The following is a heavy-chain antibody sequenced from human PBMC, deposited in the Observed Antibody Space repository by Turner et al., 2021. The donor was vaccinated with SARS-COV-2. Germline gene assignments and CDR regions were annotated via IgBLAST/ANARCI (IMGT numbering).Heavy chain of an antibody. Sequence: QVQVVQSGAEVKQPGASVKVSCKVSENTLTKLAIHWVRQSPGKGLEWMGGFDFENGETMNAQGFQGRLTLTADTSTNTAYMEMSSLRSEDTAIYYCAKLGVTESLLINDAFDRWGQGTWVTVSS. V-gene: IGHV1-24*01. D-gene: IGHD3-16*01. J-gene: IGHJ3*01. CDR3: AKLGVTESLLINDAFDR. CDR1: ENTLTKLA. CDR2: FDFENGET.